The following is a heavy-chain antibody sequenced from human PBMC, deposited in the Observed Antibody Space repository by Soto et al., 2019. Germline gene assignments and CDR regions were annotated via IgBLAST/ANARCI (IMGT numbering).Heavy chain of an antibody. J-gene: IGHJ4*02. V-gene: IGHV1-2*04. CDR3: ARDRGDYGSDY. D-gene: IGHD4-17*01. CDR2: VNPNSGGT. Sequence: ASVKVSCKASGYTFTGYYMHWVRQAPGQGLEWMGWVNPNSGGTNYAQKFQGWVTMTRDTSISTAYMELSRLRSDDTAVYYCARDRGDYGSDYWGQGTLVTVSS. CDR1: GYTFTGYY.